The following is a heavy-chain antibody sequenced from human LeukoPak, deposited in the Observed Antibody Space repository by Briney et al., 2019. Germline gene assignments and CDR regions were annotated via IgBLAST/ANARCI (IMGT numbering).Heavy chain of an antibody. CDR2: IYYSGST. J-gene: IGHJ4*02. D-gene: IGHD3-3*01. V-gene: IGHV4-59*04. CDR3: ARHDGTIFGVGYYFDY. Sequence: SETLSLTCTVSGGSISSYYWSWIRQPPGKGLEWIGYIYYSGSTYYNPSLKSRVTISVDTSKNQFSLKLSSVTAADTAVYYCARHDGTIFGVGYYFDYWGQGTLVTVSS. CDR1: GGSISSYY.